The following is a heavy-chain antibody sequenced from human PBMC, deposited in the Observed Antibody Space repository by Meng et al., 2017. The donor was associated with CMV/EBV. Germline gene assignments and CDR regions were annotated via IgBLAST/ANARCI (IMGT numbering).Heavy chain of an antibody. Sequence: SETLSLTCAVYGGSFSGYYWSWIRQPPGKGLEWIGEINHSGSTNYNPSLKSRVTISVGTSKNQFSLKLSSVTAADTAVYYCARTGYNPYYYYYYGMDVWGQGTTVTVSS. CDR3: ARTGYNPYYYYYYGMDV. J-gene: IGHJ6*02. V-gene: IGHV4-34*01. CDR2: INHSGST. D-gene: IGHD1-14*01. CDR1: GGSFSGYY.